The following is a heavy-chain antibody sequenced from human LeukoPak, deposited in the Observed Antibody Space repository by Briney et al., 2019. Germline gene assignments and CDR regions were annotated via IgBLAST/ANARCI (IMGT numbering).Heavy chain of an antibody. CDR1: GFTVSSNY. CDR3: ARVGTGGEFDY. J-gene: IGHJ4*02. CDR2: IYSGGST. D-gene: IGHD3/OR15-3a*01. Sequence: GGSPRLSCAASGFTVSSNYMSWVRQAPGKGLEWVSIIYSGGSTYYADSVKGRFTISRDNSKNTLYLQMNSLRAEDTAVYYCARVGTGGEFDYWGQGTLVTVSS. V-gene: IGHV3-53*01.